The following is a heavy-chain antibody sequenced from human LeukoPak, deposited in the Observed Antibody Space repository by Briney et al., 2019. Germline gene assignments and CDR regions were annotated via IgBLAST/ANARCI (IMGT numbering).Heavy chain of an antibody. J-gene: IGHJ4*02. CDR3: ARDNYDFWSGYYTSGYFDY. Sequence: ASVKVPCKAYGGTFSSDAISWVRQAPGQGLEWMGGITPIFGTANYAQKFQGRVTITRDTSASTAYMELSSLRSEDTAVYYCARDNYDFWSGYYTSGYFDYWGQGTLVTVSS. V-gene: IGHV1-69*05. CDR1: GGTFSSDA. CDR2: ITPIFGTA. D-gene: IGHD3-3*01.